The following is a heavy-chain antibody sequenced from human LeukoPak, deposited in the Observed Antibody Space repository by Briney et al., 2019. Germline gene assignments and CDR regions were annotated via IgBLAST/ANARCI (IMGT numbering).Heavy chain of an antibody. Sequence: SETLSLTCTVAGASISNYYWSWIRQTPEKGLEWMGHIHSSGGSSYYPSLESRLTLSIDTSRNQLSLKLPSVTAADTAVYFCARLGSYHDFWGQGALVTVSS. CDR3: ARLGSYHDF. CDR2: IHSSGGS. V-gene: IGHV4-4*09. CDR1: GASISNYY. D-gene: IGHD1-26*01. J-gene: IGHJ4*02.